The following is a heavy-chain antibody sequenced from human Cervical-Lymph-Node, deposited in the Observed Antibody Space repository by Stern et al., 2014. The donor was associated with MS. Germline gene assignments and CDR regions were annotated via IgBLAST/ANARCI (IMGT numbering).Heavy chain of an antibody. J-gene: IGHJ4*02. Sequence: QMQLVQSGAEVKKPGASVKVSCKASGYTFTSYYMHWVRQAPGQGLEWMGMINPSGGSTGYAQKFQGRVTMTRDTSTSTVYMELSSLKSEDTAVYYCAREGIVGATKDYWGQGTLVTVSS. CDR3: AREGIVGATKDY. V-gene: IGHV1-46*01. D-gene: IGHD1-26*01. CDR2: INPSGGST. CDR1: GYTFTSYY.